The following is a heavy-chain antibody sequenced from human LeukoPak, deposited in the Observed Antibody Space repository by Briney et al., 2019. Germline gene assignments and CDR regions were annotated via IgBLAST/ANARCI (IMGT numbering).Heavy chain of an antibody. D-gene: IGHD3-22*01. V-gene: IGHV3-48*03. CDR2: ISSSGTTI. Sequence: GGSLRLSCAASGFSFSSYDMNWVRQAPGKGLEWVSYISSSGTTIYYADSVKGRFTISRDNAKNSLYLQMNSLRAEDTAVYYCARDHYYDSTFDYWGQGTLVTVSS. J-gene: IGHJ4*02. CDR3: ARDHYYDSTFDY. CDR1: GFSFSSYD.